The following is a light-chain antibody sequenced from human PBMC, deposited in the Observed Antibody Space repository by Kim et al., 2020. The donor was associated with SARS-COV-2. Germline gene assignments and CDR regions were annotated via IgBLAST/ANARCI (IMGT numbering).Light chain of an antibody. CDR1: QSISDY. J-gene: IGKJ2*01. CDR3: QHRANWPQT. CDR2: NAS. Sequence: SLSPGERAPLSCRASQSISDYLGWYQQRVGQAPRLLIYNASHRATGIPARFSGSGSGTDFTLTISGLEPEDSAIYYCQHRANWPQTFGQGTKLEI. V-gene: IGKV3-11*01.